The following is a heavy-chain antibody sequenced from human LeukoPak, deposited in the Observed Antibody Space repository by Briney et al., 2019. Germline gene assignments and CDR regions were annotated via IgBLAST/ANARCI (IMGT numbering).Heavy chain of an antibody. D-gene: IGHD6-6*01. CDR2: IYYSGST. CDR3: AIDQSIALVPWFDP. V-gene: IGHV4-59*01. Sequence: SETLSLTCTVSGGSISSYYWSWIRPPPGKGLEWIGYIYYSGSTNSNPSLKSRVTISVDTSKNQFSLKLSSVTAADTAVYYCAIDQSIALVPWFDPWGQGTLVTVSS. CDR1: GGSISSYY. J-gene: IGHJ5*02.